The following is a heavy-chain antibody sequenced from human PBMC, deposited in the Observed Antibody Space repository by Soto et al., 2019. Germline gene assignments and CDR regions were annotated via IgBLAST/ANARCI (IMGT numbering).Heavy chain of an antibody. J-gene: IGHJ4*02. D-gene: IGHD3-22*01. CDR3: ARGWGYDSTDYYYAY. Sequence: QVQLVQSGAEVRKPGSSVRVSCKASGGSFNRHTISWVRQTPGQGLERMGGIIPISGTANPAQKFQGRVKIIADESTGTDYMELSSMRSEDAAIYYCARGWGYDSTDYYYAYWGQGTLVIVSA. V-gene: IGHV1-69*01. CDR2: IIPISGTA. CDR1: GGSFNRHT.